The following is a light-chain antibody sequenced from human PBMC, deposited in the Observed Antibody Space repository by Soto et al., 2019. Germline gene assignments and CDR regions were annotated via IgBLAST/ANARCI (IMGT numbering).Light chain of an antibody. CDR3: QQFNTKPLT. Sequence: AVQLTQSPSTLSASVGDRVTITCRASQGIGTALAWYHQRPGNSPDLLVYDASTLQCGVPSRFSGSGSETDFRLTISGLQPEDFGHYYCQQFNTKPLTFGGGTRVEIK. CDR2: DAS. CDR1: QGIGTA. J-gene: IGKJ4*01. V-gene: IGKV1-13*02.